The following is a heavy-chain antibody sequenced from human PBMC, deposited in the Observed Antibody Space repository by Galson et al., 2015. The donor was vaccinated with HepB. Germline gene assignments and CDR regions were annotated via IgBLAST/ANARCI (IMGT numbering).Heavy chain of an antibody. D-gene: IGHD3-10*02. CDR1: SYTFTRNG. J-gene: IGHJ3*02. CDR2: ISTNSGNT. Sequence: SVKVSCKASSYTFTRNGISWVRQAPGQGLEWMGWISTNSGNTYYAQKFQDRLIMTTERSTSTAYMELRSLTSDDTAFYYCARDVRYAFEMWGQGTTVTVSS. CDR3: ARDVRYAFEM. V-gene: IGHV1-18*01.